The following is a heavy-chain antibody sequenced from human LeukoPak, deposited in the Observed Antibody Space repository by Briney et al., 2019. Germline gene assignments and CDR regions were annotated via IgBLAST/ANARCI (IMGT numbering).Heavy chain of an antibody. V-gene: IGHV1-18*01. CDR1: GYTFTSYG. CDR2: ISAYNGNT. J-gene: IGHJ4*02. CDR3: ARGTYLGGVIPIADY. D-gene: IGHD3-16*02. Sequence: GASVKVSCKASGYTFTSYGISWVRQAPGQGLEWMGWISAYNGNTNYAQKLQGRVTMTTDTSTSTAYMELRSLRSDDTAVYYCARGTYLGGVIPIADYWGQGTLVTVSS.